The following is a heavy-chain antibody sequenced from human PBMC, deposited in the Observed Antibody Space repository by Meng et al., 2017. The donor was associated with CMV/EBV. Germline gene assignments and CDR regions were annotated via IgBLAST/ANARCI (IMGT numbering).Heavy chain of an antibody. Sequence: QAQRVQSGAEVQNLGASVKVSCKASGYTFTSYGISWVRQAPGQGLEWMGWISAYHGNTNYAQKLQGRVTMTTDTSTSTAYMELRSLRSDDTAVYYCARDAVVPADAPFHYWGQGTLVTVSS. CDR3: ARDAVVPADAPFHY. D-gene: IGHD2-2*01. CDR2: ISAYHGNT. J-gene: IGHJ4*02. V-gene: IGHV1-18*01. CDR1: GYTFTSYG.